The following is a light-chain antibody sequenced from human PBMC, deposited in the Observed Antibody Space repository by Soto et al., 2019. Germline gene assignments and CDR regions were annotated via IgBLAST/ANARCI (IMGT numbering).Light chain of an antibody. Sequence: DIQMTQSPSSLSPSVGDKVTITCRASQAIRNYLNWYQQKPGKAPKVLIFGASSLYTGVPKRFSGSGFGTEFTLTISGLQPEDFATYFCQQSFTTHWTFGQGTK. V-gene: IGKV1-39*01. CDR1: QAIRNY. CDR3: QQSFTTHWT. J-gene: IGKJ1*01. CDR2: GAS.